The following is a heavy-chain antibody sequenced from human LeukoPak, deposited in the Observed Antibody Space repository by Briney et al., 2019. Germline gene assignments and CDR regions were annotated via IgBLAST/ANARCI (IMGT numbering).Heavy chain of an antibody. D-gene: IGHD3/OR15-3a*01. Sequence: GGSLRLSCAASGFALSNVYMTWVRQAPRKGLDWVGRIKSKIDGGTTDYAAPVKGRFSMQRDDSESTLYLQMNSLKTDDTAVYYCSAVGLVIDGPYYYYYMDVWGKGTTVTVSS. CDR3: SAVGLVIDGPYYYYYMDV. V-gene: IGHV3-15*01. CDR1: GFALSNVY. CDR2: IKSKIDGGTT. J-gene: IGHJ6*03.